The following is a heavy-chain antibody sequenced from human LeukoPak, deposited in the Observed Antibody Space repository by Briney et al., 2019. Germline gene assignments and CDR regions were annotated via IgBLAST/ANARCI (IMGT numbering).Heavy chain of an antibody. J-gene: IGHJ4*02. V-gene: IGHV3-74*01. CDR2: INTDGNYA. CDR1: GFTFNHYW. D-gene: IGHD3-16*01. Sequence: XGSLRLSCVASGFTFNHYWLHWVRQAPGKGLVWISHINTDGNYATYAESVKGRFTVSRDNARNTLFLQMNSLRDEDTGVYYCARINYEGDSWGQGTLVTVSS. CDR3: ARINYEGDS.